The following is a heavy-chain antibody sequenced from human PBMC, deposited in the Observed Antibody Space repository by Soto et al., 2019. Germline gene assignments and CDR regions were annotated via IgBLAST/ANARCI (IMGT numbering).Heavy chain of an antibody. CDR1: GGSMISYY. J-gene: IGHJ4*02. D-gene: IGHD5-12*01. Sequence: SETLSLTCTVSGGSMISYYWSWIRQPPGRGLDWIGYIYYSGTSVSTNYNPSLKSRVTISVDTSKNQFSLKLTSVTAADTAVYYCAGGRWVQLPGYWGQGMLVTVSS. V-gene: IGHV4-59*01. CDR2: IYYSGTSVST. CDR3: AGGRWVQLPGY.